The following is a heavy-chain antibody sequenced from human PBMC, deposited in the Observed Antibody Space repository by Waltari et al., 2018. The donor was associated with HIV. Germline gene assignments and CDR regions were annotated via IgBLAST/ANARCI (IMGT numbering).Heavy chain of an antibody. V-gene: IGHV5-51*01. CDR2: THPGASDT. CDR1: GYSFTSYW. CDR3: ARNYYGSGSYYGGWFDP. D-gene: IGHD3-10*01. J-gene: IGHJ5*02. Sequence: EVQLVQSGAEVKKPGESLKISCKGAGYSFTSYWIGWVRQMPGKGLEWMGITHPGASDTDDRPAFQGQVTISADKSISTAYLQWSSLKASDTAMYYCARNYYGSGSYYGGWFDPWGQGTLVTVSS.